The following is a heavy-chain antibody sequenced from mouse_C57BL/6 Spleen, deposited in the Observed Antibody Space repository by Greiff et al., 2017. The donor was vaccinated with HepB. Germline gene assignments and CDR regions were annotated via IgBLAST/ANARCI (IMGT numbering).Heavy chain of an antibody. Sequence: QVQLKQSGAELVKPGASVKISCKASGYAFSSYWMNWVKQRPGKGLEWIGQIYPGDGDTNYNGKFKGKATLTADKSSSTAYMQLSSLTSEDSAVYFCARWDTFYALDYWGQGTSVTVSS. D-gene: IGHD5-1-1*01. CDR1: GYAFSSYW. J-gene: IGHJ4*01. CDR3: ARWDTFYALDY. CDR2: IYPGDGDT. V-gene: IGHV1-80*01.